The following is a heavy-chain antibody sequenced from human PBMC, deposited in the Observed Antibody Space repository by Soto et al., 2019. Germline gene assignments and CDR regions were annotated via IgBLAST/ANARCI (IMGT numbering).Heavy chain of an antibody. CDR2: IIPIFGTA. Sequence: SVKVSCKASGGTFSSYAISWVRQAPGQGLEWMGGIIPIFGTANYAQKFQGRVTITADDSTSTAYMELSSLRSEDTAVYYCGRGRGAMVRGVITPLVYNWFDPWGQGTLVTAPQ. CDR1: GGTFSSYA. CDR3: GRGRGAMVRGVITPLVYNWFDP. D-gene: IGHD3-10*01. V-gene: IGHV1-69*13. J-gene: IGHJ5*02.